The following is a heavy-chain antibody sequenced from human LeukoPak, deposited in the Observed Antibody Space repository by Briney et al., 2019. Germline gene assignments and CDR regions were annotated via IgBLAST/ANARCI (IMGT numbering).Heavy chain of an antibody. Sequence: PSASVKVSCKASGYTFTGYYMHWVRQAPGQGLEWMGIINPSGGSTSYAQKFQGRVTMTRDMSTSTVYMELSSLRSEDTAVYYCAGSSAGYFDYWGQGTLVTVSS. J-gene: IGHJ4*02. CDR3: AGSSAGYFDY. D-gene: IGHD3-10*01. CDR1: GYTFTGYY. CDR2: INPSGGST. V-gene: IGHV1-46*01.